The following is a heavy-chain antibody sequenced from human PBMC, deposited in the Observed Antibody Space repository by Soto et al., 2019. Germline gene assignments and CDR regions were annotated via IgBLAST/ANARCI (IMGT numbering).Heavy chain of an antibody. CDR3: ARGAQGFFPVSGIYFYFDH. CDR2: VHPDSGGT. Sequence: ASVKVSCNTSEYIFTDHLIHWVRQSPGQGLQWVGWVHPDSGGTNVAQAFQDRVTMTADTSITTAYMDLARLRPDDTAIFYCARGAQGFFPVSGIYFYFDHWGQGTPVTVSS. CDR1: EYIFTDHL. J-gene: IGHJ4*02. D-gene: IGHD3-22*01. V-gene: IGHV1-2*02.